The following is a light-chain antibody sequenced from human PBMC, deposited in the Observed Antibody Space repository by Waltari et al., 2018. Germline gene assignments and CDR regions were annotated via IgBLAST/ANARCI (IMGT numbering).Light chain of an antibody. V-gene: IGLV3-10*01. J-gene: IGLJ2*01. CDR1: ALPKKN. CDR2: EDS. CDR3: YSTDTSGNHRRV. Sequence: SYELTQPPSVSVSPGQTARITCGGAALPKKNAFWYQQKSGQAPVVVIYEDSKRPSGIPERFSGSSSGTMATLTISGAQEEDEGYYCCYSTDTSGNHRRVLGGGTKVTVL.